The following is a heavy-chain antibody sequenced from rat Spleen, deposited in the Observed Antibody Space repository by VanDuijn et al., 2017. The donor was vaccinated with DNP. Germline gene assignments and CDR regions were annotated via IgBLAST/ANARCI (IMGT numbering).Heavy chain of an antibody. J-gene: IGHJ4*01. CDR1: GFTFSNYD. D-gene: IGHD1-11*01. V-gene: IGHV5-19*01. CDR2: ISPSGGST. Sequence: EVQLVESGGGLVQPGRSLKLSCAASGFTFSNYDMAWVRQAPTKGLEWVASISPSGGSTYYRDSVKGRFTISRDNAKSTLYLQMDSRRSEDTATYYCATRRKGPMDAWGQGTSVTVSS. CDR3: ATRRKGPMDA.